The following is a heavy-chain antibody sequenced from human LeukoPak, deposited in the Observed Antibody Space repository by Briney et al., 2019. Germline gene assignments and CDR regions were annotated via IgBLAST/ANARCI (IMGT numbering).Heavy chain of an antibody. Sequence: SETLSLTCAVSGGSISSSNWWSWVRQPPGKGLEWIGEIYHSGSTNYNPSLRSRVIISVDKSKNQFSLKLSSVTAVDTAVYYCARDHWSGSARDYDFWSGYYYEDNWFGPWGQGTLVTVSS. CDR2: IYHSGST. V-gene: IGHV4-4*02. CDR1: GGSISSSNW. CDR3: ARDHWSGSARDYDFWSGYYYEDNWFGP. D-gene: IGHD3-3*01. J-gene: IGHJ5*02.